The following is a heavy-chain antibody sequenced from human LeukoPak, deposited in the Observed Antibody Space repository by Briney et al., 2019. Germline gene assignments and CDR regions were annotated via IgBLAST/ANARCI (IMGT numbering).Heavy chain of an antibody. Sequence: GGSLRLSCAASGFTFSSSAMSWVRQAPGKGLEWVSSISGSGSGGSTYYADSVKGRFTISRDNSKNTLYLQMNSLRAEDTAVYSCAKGGIQLWTPFQHWGQGTLVTVSS. D-gene: IGHD5-18*01. CDR1: GFTFSSSA. CDR2: ISGSGSGGST. J-gene: IGHJ1*01. V-gene: IGHV3-23*01. CDR3: AKGGIQLWTPFQH.